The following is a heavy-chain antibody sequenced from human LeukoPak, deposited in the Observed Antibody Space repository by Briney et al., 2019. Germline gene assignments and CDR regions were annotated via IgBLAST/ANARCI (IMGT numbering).Heavy chain of an antibody. Sequence: GGSLRLSCAASGFTFSSYSMNWVRQAPGKGLEWVSSISSSSSYIYYADSVKGRFTISRDNAKNSLYLQMNSLRAEDTAVYYCARDFKLDYDILTGYAFDIWGQGTMVTVSS. CDR1: GFTFSSYS. J-gene: IGHJ3*02. CDR3: ARDFKLDYDILTGYAFDI. V-gene: IGHV3-21*01. CDR2: ISSSSSYI. D-gene: IGHD3-9*01.